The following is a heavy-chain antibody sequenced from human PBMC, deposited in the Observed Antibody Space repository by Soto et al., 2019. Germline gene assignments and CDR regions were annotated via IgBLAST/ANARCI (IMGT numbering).Heavy chain of an antibody. J-gene: IGHJ6*02. CDR1: GGSISSSNW. CDR2: IYHSGST. CDR3: ARTTVTAFYYYGMDV. D-gene: IGHD4-17*01. V-gene: IGHV4-4*02. Sequence: ASETLSLTCAVSGGSISSSNWWSWVRQPPGKGLEWIGEIYHSGSTNYNPSLKSRVTISVDKSKNQFSLKPSSVTAADTAVYYCARTTVTAFYYYGMDVWGQGTTVIVSS.